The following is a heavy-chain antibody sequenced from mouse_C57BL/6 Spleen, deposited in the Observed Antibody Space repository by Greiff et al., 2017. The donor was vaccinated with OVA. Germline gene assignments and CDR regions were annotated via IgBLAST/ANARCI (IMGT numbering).Heavy chain of an antibody. CDR3: ARYDSYYYAMDY. CDR1: GYTFTSYW. Sequence: QVQLKQPGAELVRPGSSVKLSCKASGYTFTSYWMHWVKQRPIQGLEWIGNIDPSDSETHYNQKFKDKATLTVDKSSSTAYMQLSSLTSEDSAVYYCARYDSYYYAMDYWGQGTSVTVSS. J-gene: IGHJ4*01. D-gene: IGHD2-4*01. CDR2: IDPSDSET. V-gene: IGHV1-52*01.